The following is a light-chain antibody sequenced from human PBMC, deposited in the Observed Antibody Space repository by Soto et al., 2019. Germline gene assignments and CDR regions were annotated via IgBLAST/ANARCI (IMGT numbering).Light chain of an antibody. CDR1: QSVSSY. CDR3: QQRSNWTPS. CDR2: DAS. J-gene: IGKJ2*01. Sequence: EIVLTQSPATLSLSPGERATLSCRASQSVSSYLAWYQQKPGQATRLLIYDASNRGTGIPSRFSGSRSGTHLHLTTSKLDPADFAVYYCQQRSNWTPSFGPGTKPEIK. V-gene: IGKV3-11*01.